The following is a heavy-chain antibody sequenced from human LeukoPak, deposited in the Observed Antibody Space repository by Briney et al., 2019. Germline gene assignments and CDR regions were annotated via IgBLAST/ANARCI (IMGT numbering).Heavy chain of an antibody. V-gene: IGHV4-59*01. CDR2: IYYSGST. Sequence: SETLSLTCTVSGGSISSYYWSWIRQPPGKGLEWIAYIYYSGSTNYNPSLKSRGTISIDTSKNQFSLKLSSVTAADTAVYYCARVYYANSYDYWFFDLRGRGTLVTVSS. D-gene: IGHD2-2*01. CDR1: GGSISSYY. CDR3: ARVYYANSYDYWFFDL. J-gene: IGHJ2*01.